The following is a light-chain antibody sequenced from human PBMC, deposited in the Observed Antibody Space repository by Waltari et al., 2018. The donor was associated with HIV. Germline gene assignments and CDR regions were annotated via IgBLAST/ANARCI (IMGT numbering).Light chain of an antibody. CDR2: STN. CDR3: VLFMGNGIWV. CDR1: SGSVSTSYY. Sequence: QTVVTQEPSFSVSPGGTVTRTCGLSSGSVSTSYYHRWYQQTPGQAPRTLIYSTNTRSSGVPVRFSDSILGNNAALTSTGAQADDESDYYCVLFMGNGIWVFGGGTKLTVL. V-gene: IGLV8-61*01. J-gene: IGLJ3*02.